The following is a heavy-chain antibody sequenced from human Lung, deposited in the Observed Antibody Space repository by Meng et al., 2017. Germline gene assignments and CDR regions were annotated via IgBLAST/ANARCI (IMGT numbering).Heavy chain of an antibody. D-gene: IGHD4-11*01. V-gene: IGHV4-34*01. Sequence: QSPLRQGAAGMLNASGTRSAPCFVSGGSVSDYYWSWLRQPPGKGVEGIGRINHSGSTNYNPSLESRATISVDTSQNTLSLKLSSVTAADSAVYYGARGPTTMAHDFDYWGQGTLVTVSS. CDR2: INHSGST. CDR1: GGSVSDYY. J-gene: IGHJ4*02. CDR3: ARGPTTMAHDFDY.